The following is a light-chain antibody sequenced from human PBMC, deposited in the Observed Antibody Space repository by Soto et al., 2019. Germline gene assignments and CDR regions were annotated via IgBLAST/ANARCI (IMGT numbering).Light chain of an antibody. Sequence: DIQMTQSPSPLSASVGDRVTITCRSSQSISSYVNWYQQKPGIAPRLLIFAASNLQTGVPSRFSGSGSGTDFPLTISSLQPEDFGTYFCQHTYSTPFTFGPGTKVDI. CDR3: QHTYSTPFT. CDR1: QSISSY. J-gene: IGKJ3*01. CDR2: AAS. V-gene: IGKV1-39*01.